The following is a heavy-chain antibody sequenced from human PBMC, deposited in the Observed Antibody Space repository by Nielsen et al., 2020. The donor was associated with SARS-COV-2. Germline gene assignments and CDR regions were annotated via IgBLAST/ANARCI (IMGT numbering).Heavy chain of an antibody. D-gene: IGHD6-13*01. CDR3: ARVGGSSWYFDN. V-gene: IGHV3-11*05. J-gene: IGHJ4*02. Sequence: GSLRLSCAASGFTFSDYYMSWIRQAPGKGLEWVSYISSSSSYTNYADSVKGRFTISRDNAKNSLYLQMNSLRAEDTAVYYCARVGGSSWYFDNWGQGTLVTVSS. CDR2: ISSSSSYT. CDR1: GFTFSDYY.